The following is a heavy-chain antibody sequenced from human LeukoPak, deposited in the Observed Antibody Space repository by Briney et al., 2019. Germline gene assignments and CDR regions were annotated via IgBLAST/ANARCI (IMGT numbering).Heavy chain of an antibody. D-gene: IGHD6-6*01. CDR1: GGSFSGYY. Sequence: SETLSLTCAVYGGSFSGYYWSWIRQPPGKGLEWIGETNHSGSTNYNPSLKSRVTISVDTSKNQFSLKLSSVTAADTAVYYCARDVLYYYMDVWGKGTTVTVSS. J-gene: IGHJ6*03. V-gene: IGHV4-34*01. CDR2: TNHSGST. CDR3: ARDVLYYYMDV.